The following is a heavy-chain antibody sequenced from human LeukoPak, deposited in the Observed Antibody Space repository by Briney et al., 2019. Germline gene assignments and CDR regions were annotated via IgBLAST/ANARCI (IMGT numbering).Heavy chain of an antibody. D-gene: IGHD2-2*02. CDR1: GGSISTYY. CDR3: ARDVTCSSSSCYTNWFDP. V-gene: IGHV4-59*01. CDR2: IDYSGST. Sequence: PSETLSLTCTVSGGSISTYYWSWIRQPPGRGLEWIGYIDYSGSTNYNPSLKRRVTISVDTSKNQFSLKLNSVTAADTAVYYCARDVTCSSSSCYTNWFDPWGQGTLVTVSS. J-gene: IGHJ5*02.